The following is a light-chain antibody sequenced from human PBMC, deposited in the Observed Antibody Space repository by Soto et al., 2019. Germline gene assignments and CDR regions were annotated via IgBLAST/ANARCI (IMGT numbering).Light chain of an antibody. V-gene: IGKV3-20*01. Sequence: EIVLTQSPGTLSLSPGERATLSCRASQSVGNNYLAWYQQKPDQAPRLLIYDASTRATAVPNRFSGSGSGTDFTLTIGRLEPEDFAVYYCQQYANSPRTFGGGTKVEIK. J-gene: IGKJ4*01. CDR1: QSVGNNY. CDR3: QQYANSPRT. CDR2: DAS.